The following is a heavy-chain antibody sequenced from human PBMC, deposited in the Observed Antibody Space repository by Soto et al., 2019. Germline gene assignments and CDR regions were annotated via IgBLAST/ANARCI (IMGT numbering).Heavy chain of an antibody. Sequence: QVQLQESGPGLVKPSQTLSLTCTVSGGSISSGGYYWSWLRQHPGKGLEWIGYIFDSGTTYYNPSLKSRVKISVDTSKSKLSLRLTTVTDTDTAVYYSARQASGWYPDYWGQGTLVPVSS. CDR3: ARQASGWYPDY. D-gene: IGHD6-19*01. CDR1: GGSISSGGYY. CDR2: IFDSGTT. J-gene: IGHJ4*02. V-gene: IGHV4-31*03.